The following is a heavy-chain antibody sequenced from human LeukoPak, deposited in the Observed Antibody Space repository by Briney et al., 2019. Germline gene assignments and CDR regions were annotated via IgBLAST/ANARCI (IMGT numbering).Heavy chain of an antibody. D-gene: IGHD3-22*01. V-gene: IGHV1-18*01. J-gene: IGHJ4*02. CDR1: GYTFTNYG. Sequence: ASVKVSCKASGYTFTNYGISWVRQAPGQGLEWMGWISAYNGNTNYAQKLQGRLTMTTDTSTSTAYMELRSLRSDDTAVYYCARSQPINMIVVVLTEWGQGTLVTVSS. CDR3: ARSQPINMIVVVLTE. CDR2: ISAYNGNT.